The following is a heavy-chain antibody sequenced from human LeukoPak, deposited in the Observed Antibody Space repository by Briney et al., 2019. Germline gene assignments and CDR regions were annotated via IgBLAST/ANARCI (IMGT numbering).Heavy chain of an antibody. CDR2: ISSSSTI. Sequence: SGGSLRLSCAASGFTFSSYSMNWVRQAPGKGLEWVSYISSSSTIYYADSVKGRFTISRDNAKNSLYLQMNSLRDEDTAVYYCARSRFGDFDYWGQGTLVTVSS. J-gene: IGHJ4*02. CDR3: ARSRFGDFDY. D-gene: IGHD3-10*01. V-gene: IGHV3-48*02. CDR1: GFTFSSYS.